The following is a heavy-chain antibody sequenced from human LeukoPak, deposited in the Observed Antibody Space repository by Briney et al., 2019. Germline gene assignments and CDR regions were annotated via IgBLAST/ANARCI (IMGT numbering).Heavy chain of an antibody. CDR1: GYSFTRFS. D-gene: IGHD1-26*01. CDR3: ARDSISGSYVHFDN. Sequence: ASVKVSCKGSGYSFTRFSINWVRQAPGQGLEWMGWINTNTGNPTYAQGFTGRFVFSLDTPVSTAYLQISSLKAEDTAVYYCARDSISGSYVHFDNWGQGTLVTVSS. CDR2: INTNTGNP. V-gene: IGHV7-4-1*02. J-gene: IGHJ4*02.